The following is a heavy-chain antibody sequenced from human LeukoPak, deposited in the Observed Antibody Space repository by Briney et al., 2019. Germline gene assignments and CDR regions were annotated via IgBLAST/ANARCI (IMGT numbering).Heavy chain of an antibody. V-gene: IGHV3-21*04. CDR2: ISSSSSYI. Sequence: GGSLRLSCAASGFTFSSYSMNWVRQAPGKGLEWVSFISSSSSYIYYADSVKGRFTISRDNSKNTLYLQMNSLRAEDTAVYYCAKGGLRITIFGVVIINWFDPWGQGTLVTVSS. J-gene: IGHJ5*02. D-gene: IGHD3-3*01. CDR3: AKGGLRITIFGVVIINWFDP. CDR1: GFTFSSYS.